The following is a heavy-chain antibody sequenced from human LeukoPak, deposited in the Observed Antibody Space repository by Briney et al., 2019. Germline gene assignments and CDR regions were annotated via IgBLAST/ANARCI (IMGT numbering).Heavy chain of an antibody. D-gene: IGHD6-19*01. CDR1: GFTSSSYW. CDR3: ARDHGIAVAGSQYFQH. CDR2: IKQDGSEK. J-gene: IGHJ1*01. V-gene: IGHV3-7*01. Sequence: GGSLRLSCAASGFTSSSYWMSWVRQAPGKGLEWVANIKQDGSEKYYVDSVKGRFTISRDNAKNSLYLQMNSLRAEDTAVYYCARDHGIAVAGSQYFQHWGQGTLVTVSS.